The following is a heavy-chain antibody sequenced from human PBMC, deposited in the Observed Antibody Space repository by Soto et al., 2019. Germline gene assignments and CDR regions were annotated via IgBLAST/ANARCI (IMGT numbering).Heavy chain of an antibody. D-gene: IGHD2-2*01. CDR1: GYSFAGYW. CDR2: IYPGDSDT. V-gene: IGHV5-51*01. Sequence: PGESLKISCKGSGYSFAGYWIGWVRQMPGKGLDWMGVIYPGDSDTRYSPSFQGQVTISADKSISTAYLQWSSLKASDTAMYYCARHLGSWPAAIDGMDVWGQGTTVTVSS. CDR3: ARHLGSWPAAIDGMDV. J-gene: IGHJ6*02.